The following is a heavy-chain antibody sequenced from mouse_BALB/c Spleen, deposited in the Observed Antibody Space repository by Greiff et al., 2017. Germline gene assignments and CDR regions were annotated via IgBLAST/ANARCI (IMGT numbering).Heavy chain of an antibody. CDR3: ARDGSYYYAMDY. D-gene: IGHD1-3*01. V-gene: IGHV5-6-3*01. CDR1: GFTFSSYG. CDR2: INSNGGST. Sequence: EVKVEESGGGLVQPGGSLKLSCAASGFTFSSYGMSWVRQTPDKRLELVATINSNGGSTYYPDSVKGRFTISRDNAKNTLYLQMSSLKSEDTAMYSCARDGSYYYAMDYWGQGTSVTVSS. J-gene: IGHJ4*01.